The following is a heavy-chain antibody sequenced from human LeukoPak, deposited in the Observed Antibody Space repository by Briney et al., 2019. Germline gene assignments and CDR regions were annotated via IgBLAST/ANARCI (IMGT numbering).Heavy chain of an antibody. CDR2: IYYSGST. Sequence: SETLSLTCTVSGGSISSGDYYWSWIRQPPGKGLEWIGYIYYSGSTYYNPSLKSRVTISVDTSKNQFSLKLTFVTAADTAVYYCARDQMYTSVWDYWGQGTLVTVSS. CDR1: GGSISSGDYY. D-gene: IGHD6-19*01. V-gene: IGHV4-30-4*08. CDR3: ARDQMYTSVWDY. J-gene: IGHJ4*02.